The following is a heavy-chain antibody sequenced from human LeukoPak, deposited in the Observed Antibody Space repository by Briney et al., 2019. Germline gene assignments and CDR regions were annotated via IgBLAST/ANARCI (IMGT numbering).Heavy chain of an antibody. V-gene: IGHV1-2*04. D-gene: IGHD6-13*01. CDR3: VRDRIASAGTGG. CDR1: GYTFTGYN. Sequence: ASVKVSCKASGYTFTGYNMHWVCQAPGQRLGWVGWINPNSGGTNYEQKFQGWVTMTRETSISTAYMELSSLKSDDTAVYYCVRDRIASAGTGGWGQGTLVTVSS. CDR2: INPNSGGT. J-gene: IGHJ4*02.